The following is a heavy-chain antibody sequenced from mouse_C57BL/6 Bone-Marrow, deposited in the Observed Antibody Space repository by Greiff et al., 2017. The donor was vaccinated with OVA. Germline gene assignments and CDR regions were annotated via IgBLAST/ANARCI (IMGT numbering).Heavy chain of an antibody. J-gene: IGHJ4*01. V-gene: IGHV5-6*01. D-gene: IGHD1-1*01. CDR3: ARHLPVVAYYAMDY. Sequence: EVKVVESGGDLVKPGGSLKLSCAASGFTFSSYGMSWVRQTPDKRLEWVATISSGGSYTYYPDRVKGRFPISRDNAKNTLYLQMSSLKSEATAMYYCARHLPVVAYYAMDYWGQGTSVTVSS. CDR1: GFTFSSYG. CDR2: ISSGGSYT.